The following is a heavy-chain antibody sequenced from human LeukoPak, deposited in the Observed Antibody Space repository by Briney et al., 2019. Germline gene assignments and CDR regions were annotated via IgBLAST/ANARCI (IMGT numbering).Heavy chain of an antibody. D-gene: IGHD2-15*01. V-gene: IGHV3-13*01. J-gene: IGHJ3*02. CDR1: GFTFSSYD. CDR2: IGTAGDT. CDR3: ARGRIGNDASDI. Sequence: PGGSLRLSCAASGFTFSSYDMHWVRQATGKGLEWVSAIGTAGDTYYPGSVKGRFTISRENAKNSLYLQMNSLRAGDTAVYYCARGRIGNDASDIWGQGIMVTVSS.